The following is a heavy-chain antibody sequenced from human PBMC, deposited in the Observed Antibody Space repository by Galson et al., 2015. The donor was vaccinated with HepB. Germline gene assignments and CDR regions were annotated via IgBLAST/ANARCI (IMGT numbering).Heavy chain of an antibody. CDR1: GYTFTSHH. V-gene: IGHV1-46*03. Sequence: SVKVSCKASGYTFTSHHMHWVRQAPGQGLEWMGIINPSGGSTSYAQKFQGRVTMTRDTSTSTVYMELSSLRSEDTAVYYCARGIPTDYDYVWGSYRQNYFDYWGQGTLVTVSS. CDR3: ARGIPTDYDYVWGSYRQNYFDY. CDR2: INPSGGST. J-gene: IGHJ4*02. D-gene: IGHD3-16*02.